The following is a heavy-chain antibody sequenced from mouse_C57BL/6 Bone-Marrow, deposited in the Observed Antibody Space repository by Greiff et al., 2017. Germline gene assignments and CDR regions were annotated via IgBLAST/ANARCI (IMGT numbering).Heavy chain of an antibody. CDR2: ISDGGSYT. CDR1: GFTFSSYA. V-gene: IGHV5-4*01. Sequence: EVKLVESGGGLVKPGGSLKLSCAASGFTFSSYAMSWVRQTPEKRLEWVATISDGGSYTYYPDNVKGRFTISRDNAKNNLYLQMSHLKSEDTAMYYCARDPSNYFDYWRQGTTLTVSS. CDR3: ARDPSNYFDY. J-gene: IGHJ2*01.